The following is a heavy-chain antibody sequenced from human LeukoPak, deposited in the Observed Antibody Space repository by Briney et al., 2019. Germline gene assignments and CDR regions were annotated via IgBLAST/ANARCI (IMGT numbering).Heavy chain of an antibody. CDR1: GFTFDDYT. V-gene: IGHV3-43*01. Sequence: GGSLRLSCAASGFTFDDYTMQWVRQAPGKGLEWVSLISWDGGSTYYADSVKGRFTISRDNSKNSLYLQMNSLRTEDTALYYCAKDSSNGNVDYWGQGTLVTVSS. CDR3: AKDSSNGNVDY. J-gene: IGHJ4*02. CDR2: ISWDGGST. D-gene: IGHD4-23*01.